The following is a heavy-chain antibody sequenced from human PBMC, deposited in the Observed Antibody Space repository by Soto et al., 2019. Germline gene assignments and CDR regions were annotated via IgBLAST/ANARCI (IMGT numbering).Heavy chain of an antibody. J-gene: IGHJ3*02. V-gene: IGHV3-7*03. CDR3: AREDGYDSSGYAGAFDI. CDR1: GFTFSSYW. Sequence: HPGGSLRLSCAASGFTFSSYWMSWVRQAPGKGLEWVANIKQDGSEKYYVDSVKGRFTISRDNAKNSLYLQMNSLRAEDTAVYYCAREDGYDSSGYAGAFDIWGQGTMVTVSS. CDR2: IKQDGSEK. D-gene: IGHD3-22*01.